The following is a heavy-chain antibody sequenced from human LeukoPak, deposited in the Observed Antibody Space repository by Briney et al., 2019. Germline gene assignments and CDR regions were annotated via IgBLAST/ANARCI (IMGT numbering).Heavy chain of an antibody. CDR2: INDDGVEK. D-gene: IGHD1-26*01. CDR3: ARDRAYGALDL. V-gene: IGHV3-7*05. CDR1: GFTFKKTW. Sequence: PGGSLGLSCAASGFTFKKTWMTWVRQAPGKGLEWVANINDDGVEKYYVDSVRGRFTISRDNVKNSLYLQLNSLRAEDTAVYFCARDRAYGALDLWGLGTVVTVSS. J-gene: IGHJ3*01.